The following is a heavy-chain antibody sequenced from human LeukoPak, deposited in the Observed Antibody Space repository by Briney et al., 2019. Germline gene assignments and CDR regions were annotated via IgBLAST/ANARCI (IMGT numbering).Heavy chain of an antibody. CDR3: ARANDFWSGYYYGMDV. CDR2: IIPIFGTA. J-gene: IGHJ6*02. CDR1: GGTFSSHA. Sequence: SVKVSCMASGGTFSSHAISWVRQAPGQGLEWMGGIIPIFGTAKYAQKFQGRVTITADESTSTAYMELSSLRSEDTAVYYCARANDFWSGYYYGMDVWGQGTTVTVSS. D-gene: IGHD3-3*01. V-gene: IGHV1-69*13.